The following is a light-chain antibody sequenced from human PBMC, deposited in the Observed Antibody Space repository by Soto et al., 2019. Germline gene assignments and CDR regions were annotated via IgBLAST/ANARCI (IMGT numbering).Light chain of an antibody. CDR3: QQRRNWSLFT. J-gene: IGKJ3*01. V-gene: IGKV3-11*01. CDR1: QSVSSY. CDR2: DAS. Sequence: EIVLTQSPATLSLSPGERATLSCRASQSVSSYLAWYQQKPGQAPRLLIYDASNRATGIPARFSGCGSGTDFALTICSLEPEDCAVYYCQQRRNWSLFTFGPGTKVDIK.